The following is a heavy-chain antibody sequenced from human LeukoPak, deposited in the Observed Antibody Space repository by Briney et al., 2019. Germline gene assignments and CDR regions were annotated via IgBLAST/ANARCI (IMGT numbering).Heavy chain of an antibody. D-gene: IGHD7-27*01. CDR1: GFTFSSYG. J-gene: IGHJ4*02. V-gene: IGHV3-30*03. CDR2: ISYDGSNK. CDR3: ARDADWGRYDC. Sequence: GGSLRLSCAASGFTFSSYGMHWVRQAPGKGLEWVALISYDGSNKYYADSVKGRFTISRDNSKNTLYLQMNSLRADDTAVFYCARDADWGRYDCWGQGTLVTVSS.